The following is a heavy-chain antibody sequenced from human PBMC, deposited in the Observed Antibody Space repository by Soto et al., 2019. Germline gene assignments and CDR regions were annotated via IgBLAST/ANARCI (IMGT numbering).Heavy chain of an antibody. D-gene: IGHD3-10*01. J-gene: IGHJ4*02. CDR1: GFSFGGHY. CDR3: AGDPYYYASDY. CDR2: ISGSGTTI. V-gene: IGHV3-11*01. Sequence: KPGGSLRLSCAASGFSFGGHYMTWIRQAPGKGLEWISYISGSGTTIYYADSVRGRFTVSRDNAKNSLFLQLNSLRAEDTAVYYCAGDPYYYASDYWGQGTLVTVSS.